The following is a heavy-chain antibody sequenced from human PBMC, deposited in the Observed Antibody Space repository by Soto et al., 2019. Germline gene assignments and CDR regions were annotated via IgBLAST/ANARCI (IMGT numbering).Heavy chain of an antibody. J-gene: IGHJ5*02. CDR3: ARGIKYGAYSRWFDP. CDR1: GYSFTNYD. V-gene: IGHV1-8*01. Sequence: GASVKVSCKTSGYSFTNYDINWVRQATGQGLEYLGWMNPNSGNTAYVQKFQGRVTMTWDTSITTAYMELSSLRSEDTAVYFCARGIKYGAYSRWFDPWGQGTLVTVSS. CDR2: MNPNSGNT. D-gene: IGHD4-17*01.